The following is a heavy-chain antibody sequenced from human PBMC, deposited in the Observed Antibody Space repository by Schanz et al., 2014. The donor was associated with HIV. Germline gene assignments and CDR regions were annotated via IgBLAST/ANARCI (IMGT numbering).Heavy chain of an antibody. V-gene: IGHV3-30-3*01. J-gene: IGHJ4*02. CDR1: KFTFSNYA. Sequence: VQLLESGGGVVQPGRSLRLSCAASKFTFSNYAMHWVRQAPGKGLEWVAVISYDGSNKYYADSVKGRFTISRDNSKNTLFLQMNSLRAEDTAMYYCAKDQGDVTGTPFDYWGQGTLVTVSS. CDR2: ISYDGSNK. CDR3: AKDQGDVTGTPFDY. D-gene: IGHD1-20*01.